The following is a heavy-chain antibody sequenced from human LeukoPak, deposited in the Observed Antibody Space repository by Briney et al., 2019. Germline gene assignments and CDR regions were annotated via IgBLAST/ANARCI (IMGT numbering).Heavy chain of an antibody. D-gene: IGHD2-2*01. Sequence: GGSLRLSCAASGFTFSSYAMHWVRQAPGKGLEWVAVISYDGSNKYYADSVNGRFTISRDNSKNTLYLQMNSLRAEDTAVYYCARDQGDLVVLPAFLFYYGMDVWGQGTTVTVSS. J-gene: IGHJ6*02. V-gene: IGHV3-30-3*01. CDR2: ISYDGSNK. CDR1: GFTFSSYA. CDR3: ARDQGDLVVLPAFLFYYGMDV.